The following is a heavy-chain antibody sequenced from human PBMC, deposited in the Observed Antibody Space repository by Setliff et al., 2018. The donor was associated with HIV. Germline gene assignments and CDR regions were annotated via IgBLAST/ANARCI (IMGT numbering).Heavy chain of an antibody. CDR3: ARLFSSSWYSYFDY. J-gene: IGHJ4*02. CDR1: GYSISSGYY. Sequence: SETLSLTCTVSGYSISSGYYWGWIRQPPGKGLEWIGSIYHSGSTYYNPSLKSRVTISVDTSKNQFSLKLSSVPAADTAVYYCARLFSSSWYSYFDYWGQGTLVTVSS. CDR2: IYHSGST. V-gene: IGHV4-38-2*02. D-gene: IGHD6-13*01.